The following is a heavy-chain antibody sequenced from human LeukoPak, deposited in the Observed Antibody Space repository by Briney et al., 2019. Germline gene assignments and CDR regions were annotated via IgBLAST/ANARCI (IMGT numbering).Heavy chain of an antibody. Sequence: PGGSLRLSCAASGFTVSSNYMSWVRQAPGKGLEWVSVIYSGGSTYYADSVKGRFTISRDNSKNILYLQMNSLRAEGTAVYYCAKDRGGDFYDAFDIWGQGTLVTVSS. J-gene: IGHJ3*02. CDR1: GFTVSSNY. V-gene: IGHV3-53*01. CDR3: AKDRGGDFYDAFDI. CDR2: IYSGGST. D-gene: IGHD2-21*01.